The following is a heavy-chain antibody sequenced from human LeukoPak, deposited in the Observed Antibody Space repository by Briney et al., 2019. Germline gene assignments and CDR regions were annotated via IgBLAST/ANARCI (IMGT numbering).Heavy chain of an antibody. J-gene: IGHJ3*02. V-gene: IGHV4-4*02. CDR3: ARVRGAFYGSGSYYNDAFDI. CDR2: IYHSGST. D-gene: IGHD3-10*01. Sequence: SGTLSLTCAVSGGSISSSNWWSWVRQPPGKGLEWIGEIYHSGSTNYNPSLKSRVTISVDKSKNQFSLKLSSVTAADTAVYYCARVRGAFYGSGSYYNDAFDIWGQGTMVTVSS. CDR1: GGSISSSNW.